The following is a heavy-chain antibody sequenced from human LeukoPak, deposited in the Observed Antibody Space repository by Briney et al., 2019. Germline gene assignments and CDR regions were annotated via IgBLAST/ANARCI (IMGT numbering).Heavy chain of an antibody. D-gene: IGHD3-22*01. CDR3: ANENYYDSSGFPDH. V-gene: IGHV3-66*01. J-gene: IGHJ4*02. Sequence: PGGSLRLSCAASGFTVSSNYMSWVRQAPGKGLEWVSVIYSGGSTYYADSVKGRFTISRDNSKNTLYLQMNSLRAEDTAVYYCANENYYDSSGFPDHWGQGTLVTVSS. CDR1: GFTVSSNY. CDR2: IYSGGST.